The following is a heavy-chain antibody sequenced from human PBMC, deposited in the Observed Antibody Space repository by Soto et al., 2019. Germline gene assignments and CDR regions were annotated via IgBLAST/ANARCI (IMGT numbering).Heavy chain of an antibody. CDR2: IPYDGGNE. Sequence: GGSLRLSCAGSGFTFSSYGIHWVRQAPGKGLEWVALIPYDGGNEKYTESVKDRFTISRDDSHNVAYLQMSSLRTEDTAMYYCAKDRYSGTYPTDFDYWGQGSLVTVSS. CDR1: GFTFSSYG. CDR3: AKDRYSGTYPTDFDY. D-gene: IGHD1-26*01. J-gene: IGHJ4*02. V-gene: IGHV3-30*18.